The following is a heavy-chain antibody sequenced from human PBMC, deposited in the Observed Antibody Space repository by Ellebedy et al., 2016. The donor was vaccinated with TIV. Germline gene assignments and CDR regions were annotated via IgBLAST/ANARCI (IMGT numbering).Heavy chain of an antibody. J-gene: IGHJ4*02. D-gene: IGHD1-26*01. V-gene: IGHV3-48*02. Sequence: PGGSLRLSCVASGFTFTSHGMNWVRQAPGKGLEWVSYISSSRSTIYYADSVKGRFTISRDNAKNSLYLQMNSLRDEDTAVYYCARGGGATAILYYWGQGTLVTVSS. CDR1: GFTFTSHG. CDR3: ARGGGATAILYY. CDR2: ISSSRSTI.